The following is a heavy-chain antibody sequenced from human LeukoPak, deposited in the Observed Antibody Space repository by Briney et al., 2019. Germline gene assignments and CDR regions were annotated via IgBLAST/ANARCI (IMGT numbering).Heavy chain of an antibody. CDR2: INPNSGGT. D-gene: IGHD3-10*01. V-gene: IGHV1-2*06. J-gene: IGHJ4*02. CDR3: ARDRRSGPYGSGSYYNAGDY. Sequence: GASVKVSCKASGYTFTGYYMHGVRQAPGQGLEWMGRINPNSGGTNYAQKFQGRVTMTRDTSISTAYMELSRLRSDDTAVYYCARDRRSGPYGSGSYYNAGDYWGQGTLVTVSS. CDR1: GYTFTGYY.